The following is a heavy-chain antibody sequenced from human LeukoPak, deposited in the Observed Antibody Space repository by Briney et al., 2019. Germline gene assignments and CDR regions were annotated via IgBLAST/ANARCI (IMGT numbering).Heavy chain of an antibody. CDR1: GFTFSSYA. D-gene: IGHD1-26*01. Sequence: GGSLSLSCAASGFTFSSYAMHWVRKAPGKGLEWVAVISYDGSNKYYADSVKGRFTISRDNSKNTLYLQMNSLRAEDTAVYYCARDRGGSYYDLNYWGQGTLVTVSS. CDR2: ISYDGSNK. J-gene: IGHJ4*02. V-gene: IGHV3-30-3*01. CDR3: ARDRGGSYYDLNY.